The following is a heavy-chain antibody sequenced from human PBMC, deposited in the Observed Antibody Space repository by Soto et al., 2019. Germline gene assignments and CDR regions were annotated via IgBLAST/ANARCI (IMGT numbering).Heavy chain of an antibody. Sequence: SETLSLTCTVSGGCISSYYWSWIRQPPGKGLEWIGYIYYSGSTNYNPSLKSRVTISVDTSKNQFSLKLSSVTAADTAVYYCASLYYGSGSYDYWGQGTLVTVSS. CDR1: GGCISSYY. CDR3: ASLYYGSGSYDY. V-gene: IGHV4-59*01. J-gene: IGHJ4*02. D-gene: IGHD3-10*01. CDR2: IYYSGST.